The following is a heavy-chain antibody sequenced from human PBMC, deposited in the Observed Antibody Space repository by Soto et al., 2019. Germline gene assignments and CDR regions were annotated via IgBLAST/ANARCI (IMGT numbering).Heavy chain of an antibody. J-gene: IGHJ6*02. CDR3: VRDCSGGGCYSDYGMDV. CDR2: IYISGST. V-gene: IGHV4-4*07. CDR1: GDSVSSYY. D-gene: IGHD2-15*01. Sequence: SEALSLTCTVSGDSVSSYYWSWIRQPAGRGLEWIGRIYISGSTDYNPSLKGRVSMSVDRSKNQFSLKLTSVTAADTAVYYCVRDCSGGGCYSDYGMDVWGQGTTVTVSS.